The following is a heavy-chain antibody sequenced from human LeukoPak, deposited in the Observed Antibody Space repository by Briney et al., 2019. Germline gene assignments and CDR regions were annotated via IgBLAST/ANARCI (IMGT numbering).Heavy chain of an antibody. CDR2: IYYSGST. D-gene: IGHD3-16*01. V-gene: IGHV4-30-4*07. CDR1: GGSISSGGYS. J-gene: IGHJ3*02. CDR3: ARGLYDYVDAFDI. Sequence: SQTLSLTCAVSGGSISSGGYSWSWIRQPPGKGLEWIGYIYYSGSTYYNPSLKSRVTISVDTSKNQFSLKLSSVTAADTAVYYCARGLYDYVDAFDIWGQGTMVTVSS.